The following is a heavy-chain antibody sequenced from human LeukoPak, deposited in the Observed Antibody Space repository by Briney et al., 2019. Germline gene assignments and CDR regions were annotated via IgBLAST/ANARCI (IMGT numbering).Heavy chain of an antibody. J-gene: IGHJ1*01. CDR1: GGSFSSYD. CDR2: INYSGST. V-gene: IGHV4-59*01. Sequence: SETLSLTCTVPGGSFSSYDWSWIRQPPGKGLEWIGYINYSGSTNYNPSLKSRVTISVDTSKNQFSLKLSSVTAADTAVYYCARAELDRTNGVCYRAEYFQHWGQGTLVTVSS. D-gene: IGHD2-8*01. CDR3: ARAELDRTNGVCYRAEYFQH.